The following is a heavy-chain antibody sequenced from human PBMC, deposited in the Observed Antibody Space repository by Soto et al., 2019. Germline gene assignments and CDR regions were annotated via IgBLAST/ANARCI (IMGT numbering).Heavy chain of an antibody. CDR3: ARVRTVVSRLDYYYGMDV. CDR1: GYTFTSYA. V-gene: IGHV1-3*01. Sequence: ASVKVSCKASGYTFTSYAMHCVRQAPGQMLEWMGWINAGNGNTKYSQKFQGRVTITRDTSASTAYMELSSLRSEDTAVYYCARVRTVVSRLDYYYGMDVWGQGTTVTVSS. CDR2: INAGNGNT. J-gene: IGHJ6*02. D-gene: IGHD2-15*01.